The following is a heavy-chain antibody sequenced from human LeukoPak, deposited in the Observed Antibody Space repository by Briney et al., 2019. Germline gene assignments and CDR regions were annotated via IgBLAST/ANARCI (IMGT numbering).Heavy chain of an antibody. CDR3: AKDRNGDGDY. Sequence: GGSLRLSCAASGFTFSSYWMHWVRQTPGKGLEWVSYISSTGTTIYYADSVKGRFTISRDNPKNSLYLQMNSLRAEDTAVYYCAKDRNGDGDYWGQGTLVTVSS. D-gene: IGHD4-17*01. CDR1: GFTFSSYW. CDR2: ISSTGTTI. J-gene: IGHJ4*02. V-gene: IGHV3-48*04.